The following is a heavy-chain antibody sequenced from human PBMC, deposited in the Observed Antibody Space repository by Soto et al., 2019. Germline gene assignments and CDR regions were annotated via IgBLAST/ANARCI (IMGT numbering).Heavy chain of an antibody. CDR2: MNPNSGNT. CDR3: ARVPSKSFSLMVIIKGNWFGP. Sequence: ASVKVSCKASGYTFTSYDINWVRQATGQGLEWMGWMNPNSGNTGYAQKFQGRVTMTRNTSISTAYMELSSLRSEDTAVYYCARVPSKSFSLMVIIKGNWFGPWGKGTLVTVSS. CDR1: GYTFTSYD. D-gene: IGHD3-9*01. V-gene: IGHV1-8*01. J-gene: IGHJ5*02.